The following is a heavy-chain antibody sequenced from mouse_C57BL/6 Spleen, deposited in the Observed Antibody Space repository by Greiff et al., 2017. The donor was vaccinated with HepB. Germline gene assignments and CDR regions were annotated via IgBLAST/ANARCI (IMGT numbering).Heavy chain of an antibody. CDR2: IHPNSGST. Sequence: VQLQQPGAELVKPGASVKLSCKASGYTFTSYWMHWVKQRPGQGLEWIGMIHPNSGSTNYNEKFKSKATLTVDKSSSTAYMQLSSLTSEDSAVYYCARELVTTYYFDYWGQGTTLTVSS. CDR3: ARELVTTYYFDY. CDR1: GYTFTSYW. V-gene: IGHV1-64*01. J-gene: IGHJ2*01. D-gene: IGHD2-3*01.